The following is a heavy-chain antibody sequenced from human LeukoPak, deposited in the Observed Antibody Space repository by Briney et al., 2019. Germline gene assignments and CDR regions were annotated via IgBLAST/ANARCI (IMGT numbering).Heavy chain of an antibody. J-gene: IGHJ5*02. V-gene: IGHV1-2*02. D-gene: IGHD3-10*01. CDR1: GYTFTGYY. Sequence: ASVKASCKASGYTFTGYYMHWVRQAPGQGLEWMGWINPNSGGTNYAQKFQGRVTMTRDTSISTAYMELSRLRSDDTAVYYCARDYYGSGSYLWFDPWGQGTLVTVSS. CDR2: INPNSGGT. CDR3: ARDYYGSGSYLWFDP.